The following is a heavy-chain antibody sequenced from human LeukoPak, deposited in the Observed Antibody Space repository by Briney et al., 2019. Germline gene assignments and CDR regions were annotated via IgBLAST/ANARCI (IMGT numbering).Heavy chain of an antibody. Sequence: GASVKVSCKASGYTFTNYYIHWVRQAPGQGLEWMRIINPNGGATSYAQKFQDRVIMTRDTSTSTLYMELNSLRSEDTAVYYCARGDSTYLDYWGQGTLVTVSS. J-gene: IGHJ4*02. CDR2: INPNGGAT. V-gene: IGHV1-46*01. CDR3: ARGDSTYLDY. D-gene: IGHD2/OR15-2a*01. CDR1: GYTFTNYY.